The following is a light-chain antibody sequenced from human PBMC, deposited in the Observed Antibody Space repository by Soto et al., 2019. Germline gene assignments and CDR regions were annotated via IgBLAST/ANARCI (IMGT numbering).Light chain of an antibody. CDR1: SSDVGGYKY. Sequence: QSALTQPPSASGSPGQSVTISCTGTSSDVGGYKYVSWYQQHPGKDPKLMISEVSKRPSGVPDRFSGSKSGNTASLTVSGLHAEDEADYYCSSYAGSNPVVFGGGTKVTVL. CDR2: EVS. J-gene: IGLJ3*02. CDR3: SSYAGSNPVV. V-gene: IGLV2-8*01.